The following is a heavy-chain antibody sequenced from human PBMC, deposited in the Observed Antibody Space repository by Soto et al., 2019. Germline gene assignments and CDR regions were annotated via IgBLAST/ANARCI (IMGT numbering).Heavy chain of an antibody. D-gene: IGHD3-3*01. V-gene: IGHV1-3*01. CDR1: GYSFKNYS. CDR2: TNEGSGNT. J-gene: IGHJ4*02. Sequence: AASVNVSCKSTGYSFKNYSVHWGRQAPGQRLEWMGFTNEGSGNTRFSQKFQGRISITRDTSASTVYLDLSSLTSEDTAIYYCARDDRSVSGVVTLDHWGPGTLVIVSS. CDR3: ARDDRSVSGVVTLDH.